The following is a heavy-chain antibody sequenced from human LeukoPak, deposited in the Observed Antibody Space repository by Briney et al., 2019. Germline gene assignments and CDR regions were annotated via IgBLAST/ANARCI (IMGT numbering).Heavy chain of an antibody. CDR1: GFTFSSYG. V-gene: IGHV3-30*02. D-gene: IGHD1-1*01. J-gene: IGHJ3*02. CDR3: AKDRRDWNDFEDDAFDI. Sequence: GGSLRLSCAASGFTFSSYGMHWVHQAPGKGLEWVAFIRYDGSNKYYADSVKGRFTISRDNSKNTLYLQMNSLRAEDTAVYYCAKDRRDWNDFEDDAFDIWGQGTMVTVSS. CDR2: IRYDGSNK.